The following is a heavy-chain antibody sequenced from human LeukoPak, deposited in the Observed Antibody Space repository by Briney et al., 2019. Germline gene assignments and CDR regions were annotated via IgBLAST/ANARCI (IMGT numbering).Heavy chain of an antibody. J-gene: IGHJ1*01. D-gene: IGHD6-19*01. Sequence: GGSLRLSCAASGFTFSSYWMHWVRQGPGKGLVWVSRINSDGSSTNYADSVKGRLTISRDNAKNTLYLQMNSPRAEDTAVYYCARVPITLAGTKDAKYYQHWGQGTLVTVSS. CDR3: ARVPITLAGTKDAKYYQH. V-gene: IGHV3-74*01. CDR1: GFTFSSYW. CDR2: INSDGSST.